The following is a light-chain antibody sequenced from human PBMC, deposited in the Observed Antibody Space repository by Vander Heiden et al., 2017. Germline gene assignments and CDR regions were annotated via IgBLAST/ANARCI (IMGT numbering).Light chain of an antibody. CDR1: QGISNY. Sequence: DIQITQSPSSLSASVGDRVTITCRARQGISNYLAWYQQKPGKVPKLLIYAAATLQSGVPSRFSGSGSGTDFTLTISSRRPEDVATYYCQKYNSVHRGVTFGPGTKVDIK. CDR2: AAA. CDR3: QKYNSVHRGVT. J-gene: IGKJ3*01. V-gene: IGKV1-27*01.